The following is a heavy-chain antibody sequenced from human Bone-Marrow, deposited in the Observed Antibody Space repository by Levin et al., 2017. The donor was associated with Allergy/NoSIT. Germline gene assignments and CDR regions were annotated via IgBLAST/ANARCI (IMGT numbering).Heavy chain of an antibody. V-gene: IGHV6-1*01. CDR2: TYYRSKWYN. CDR3: ARDSAPLAAYYDILTGDYNYYYDYGMDG. Sequence: SQTLSLTCAISGDSVSSNSAAWNWIRQSPSRGLEWLGRTYYRSKWYNDYAVSVKSRITINPDTSKNQFSLQLNSVTPEDTAVYYCARDSAPLAAYYDILTGDYNYYYDYGMDGWGQGTTVTVSS. CDR1: GDSVSSNSAA. J-gene: IGHJ6*02. D-gene: IGHD3-9*01.